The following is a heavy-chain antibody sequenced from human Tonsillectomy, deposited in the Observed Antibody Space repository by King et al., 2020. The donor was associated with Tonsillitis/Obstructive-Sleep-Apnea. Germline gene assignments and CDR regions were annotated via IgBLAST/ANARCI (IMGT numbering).Heavy chain of an antibody. V-gene: IGHV3-33*01. Sequence: VQLVESGGGVVQPGRSLRLSCAASGFTFSDYGMHWVRQAPGKGLEWVAVIWYDGSNQYYADSVKGRFTISRDNSKRSLYLQMNSLRAEDTAVYYCARGFGTSYSGGSDWFDPWGQGTLVTVSS. CDR3: ARGFGTSYSGGSDWFDP. CDR2: IWYDGSNQ. J-gene: IGHJ5*02. D-gene: IGHD2-15*01. CDR1: GFTFSDYG.